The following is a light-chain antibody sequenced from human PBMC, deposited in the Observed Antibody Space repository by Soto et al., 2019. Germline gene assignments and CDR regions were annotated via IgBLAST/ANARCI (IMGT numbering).Light chain of an antibody. Sequence: EIVLTQSPGTLSLSPGERATLSCRASQSVSSTYLAWYRHKPGQAPRLLIYGASSRAAGIPDRFSGSGSGTDFTLTISRLEPEDFGVYYCHHFCSSRHTFGQGARREIK. J-gene: IGKJ5*01. V-gene: IGKV3-20*01. CDR3: HHFCSSRHT. CDR1: QSVSSTY. CDR2: GAS.